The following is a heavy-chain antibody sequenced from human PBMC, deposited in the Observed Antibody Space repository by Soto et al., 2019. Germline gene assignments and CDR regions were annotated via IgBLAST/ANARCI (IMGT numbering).Heavy chain of an antibody. CDR3: ARYPARGSSSWSSYYYYGMDV. Sequence: ASVKVSCKASGYTFTSYGISWVRQAPGQGLEWMGWISAYNGNTNYAQKLQGRVTMTTDTSTSTAYMELRSLRFDDTAVYYCARYPARGSSSWSSYYYYGMDVWGQGTTVTVSS. D-gene: IGHD6-13*01. CDR1: GYTFTSYG. CDR2: ISAYNGNT. J-gene: IGHJ6*02. V-gene: IGHV1-18*01.